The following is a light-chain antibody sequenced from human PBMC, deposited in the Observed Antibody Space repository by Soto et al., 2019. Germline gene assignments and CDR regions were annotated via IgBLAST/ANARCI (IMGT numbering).Light chain of an antibody. CDR3: QQSFNAPRT. J-gene: IGKJ2*01. Sequence: DIQMTQSPSSLSASVGDRVTVTCRSSESISRYLNWYQQKPGKAPKLLIYDASTLQAGVPSRFSGTGSGTYFTLTISGLQSEDFATYYCQQSFNAPRTFGQGTKLEIK. CDR1: ESISRY. V-gene: IGKV1-39*01. CDR2: DAS.